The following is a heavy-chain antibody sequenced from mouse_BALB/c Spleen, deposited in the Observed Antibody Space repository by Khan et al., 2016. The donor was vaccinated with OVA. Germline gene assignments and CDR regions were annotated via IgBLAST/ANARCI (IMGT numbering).Heavy chain of an antibody. J-gene: IGHJ1*01. CDR2: IWSDGST. CDR1: GFSLTSYG. V-gene: IGHV2-6-1*01. CDR3: ARHYCSRCWYFDV. D-gene: IGHD1-1*01. Sequence: VQLQESGPGLVAPSQSLSITCTISGFSLTSYGVHWVRQPPGKGLEWLGVIWSDGSTTYNSALKSRLSISKENSKSQVFLKMNSLQTDDTAKYYCARHYCSRCWYFDVWGAGPTVTISS.